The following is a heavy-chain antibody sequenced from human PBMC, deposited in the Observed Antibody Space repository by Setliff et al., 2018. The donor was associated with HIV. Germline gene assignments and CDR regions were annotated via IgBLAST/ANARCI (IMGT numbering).Heavy chain of an antibody. J-gene: IGHJ5*02. D-gene: IGHD3-9*01. CDR3: AQGGVRYFDWLFNWFDP. CDR2: IYWNGDR. Sequence: ASGPTLVNPTETLTLTCTFSGFSLTTSGVGVGWVRQPPGKALEWLTVIYWNGDRRYTPSLRNRLTITKDTSKNQVVLTMTNMDPVDTATYYCAQGGVRYFDWLFNWFDPWGQGTLVTVSS. V-gene: IGHV2-5*01. CDR1: GFSLTTSGVG.